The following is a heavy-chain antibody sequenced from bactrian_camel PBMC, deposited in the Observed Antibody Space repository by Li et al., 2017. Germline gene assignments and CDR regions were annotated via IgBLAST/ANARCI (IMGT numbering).Heavy chain of an antibody. Sequence: VQLVESGGGSVQAGGSLRLSCLSSGTTYSSGAMAWFRQAPGKEREGVARIYTGGGMTWYSDSVKGRFAISQDGAGSSRTLYLQMNNLKPEDTAMYYCKSQGIGLSTCNFVSWGLGTQVTVS. CDR1: GTTYSSGA. CDR3: KSQGIGLSTCNFVS. J-gene: IGHJ6*01. D-gene: IGHD1*01. CDR2: IYTGGGMT. V-gene: IGHV3S31*01.